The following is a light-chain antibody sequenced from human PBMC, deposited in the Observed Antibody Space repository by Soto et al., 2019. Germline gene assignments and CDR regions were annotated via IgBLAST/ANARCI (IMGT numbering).Light chain of an antibody. Sequence: QSALTQPPSASGSPGQSVTISCTGTSSDVGGYNYVSWYQHHPGKAPRLMVYEVSKRPSGVPDRFSGSKSGNTASLTVSGLQTDDEADYYCNSYAGSLPVVFGGGTKLTVL. V-gene: IGLV2-8*01. CDR3: NSYAGSLPVV. CDR1: SSDVGGYNY. CDR2: EVS. J-gene: IGLJ2*01.